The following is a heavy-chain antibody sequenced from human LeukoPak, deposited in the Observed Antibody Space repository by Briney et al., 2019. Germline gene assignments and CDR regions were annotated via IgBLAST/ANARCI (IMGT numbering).Heavy chain of an antibody. CDR3: ARERGRGRDSPWFDY. V-gene: IGHV3-74*03. D-gene: IGHD1-26*01. CDR2: INTDGSST. CDR1: GFTFSNYW. Sequence: GGSLRLSCVASGFTFSNYWMNWVRQAPGKGLAWVSSINTDGSSTKYADSVKGRFTISRDNAKNTLYLQMNSLRAEDTAVYYCARERGRGRDSPWFDYWGQGTLVTVSS. J-gene: IGHJ4*02.